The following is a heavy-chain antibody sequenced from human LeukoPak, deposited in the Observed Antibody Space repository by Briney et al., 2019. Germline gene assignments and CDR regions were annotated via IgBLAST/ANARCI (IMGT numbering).Heavy chain of an antibody. CDR1: GGSTTNKW. Sequence: SETLSLTCVVSGGSTTNKWWTWVRQPPGKGLEWIGEIFHTGRTNYNPSLKSRVTISVDKSKNQFSLEVTSVTAADTAVYFCGRNDYYSIDVWGQGTLVTVSS. J-gene: IGHJ4*02. V-gene: IGHV4-4*02. CDR3: GRNDYYSIDV. D-gene: IGHD3-22*01. CDR2: IFHTGRT.